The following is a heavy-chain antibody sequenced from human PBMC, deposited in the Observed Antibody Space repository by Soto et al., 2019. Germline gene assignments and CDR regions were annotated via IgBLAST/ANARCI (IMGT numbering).Heavy chain of an antibody. CDR3: ARARGLWFYFDY. D-gene: IGHD5-18*01. J-gene: IGHJ4*02. V-gene: IGHV4-59*01. Sequence: PSETLSLTCTVSGGSISSYYWSWIRQPPGKGLEWIGYIYYSGSTNYNPSLKSRVTISVDTSKNQFSLKLSSVTAADTAVYYCARARGLWFYFDYWGQGTLVTVSS. CDR2: IYYSGST. CDR1: GGSISSYY.